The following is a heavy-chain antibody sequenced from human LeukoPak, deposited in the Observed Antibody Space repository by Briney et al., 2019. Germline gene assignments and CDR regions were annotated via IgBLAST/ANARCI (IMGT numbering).Heavy chain of an antibody. V-gene: IGHV3-21*01. CDR3: ARDGDGYYFDY. Sequence: GGSLRLSCAASGFTFSSYSMNWVRQAPGKGLEWVSSISSSSTYIYYADSLKGRFTTSRDNAKNSLYLQMNSLRAEDTAVYYCARDGDGYYFDYWGQGTLVTVSS. CDR2: ISSSSTYI. D-gene: IGHD4-17*01. J-gene: IGHJ4*02. CDR1: GFTFSSYS.